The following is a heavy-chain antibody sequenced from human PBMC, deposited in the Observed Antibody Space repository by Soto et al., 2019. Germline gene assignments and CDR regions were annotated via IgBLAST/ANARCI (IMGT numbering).Heavy chain of an antibody. J-gene: IGHJ5*01. D-gene: IGHD2-8*01. Sequence: QVQLQQSGPGLVKPSQTLSLTCAISGDSVSTNSATWDWIRQSPSRGLEWLGRTYYRSKWFNDYAISVKCRISINPDTSATYFSLQLNSVTLDDTAVYYCVSLIGNISLDSWGQGTLVTVSS. CDR2: TYYRSKWFN. V-gene: IGHV6-1*01. CDR1: GDSVSTNSAT. CDR3: VSLIGNISLDS.